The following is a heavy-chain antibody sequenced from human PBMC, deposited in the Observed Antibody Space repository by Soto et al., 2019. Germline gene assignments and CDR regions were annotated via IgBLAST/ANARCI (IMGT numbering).Heavy chain of an antibody. Sequence: SETLSLTCTVSGGSISTYYWSWIRQPPGKGLEWIGYIYYSGSTTYNPSLKSRVTISVDTSKNQFSLKLNSVTAADTAVYYCERHRGPYYYDSSGYHDYWGQGTLVTVSS. V-gene: IGHV4-59*08. CDR2: IYYSGST. CDR1: GGSISTYY. J-gene: IGHJ4*02. CDR3: ERHRGPYYYDSSGYHDY. D-gene: IGHD3-22*01.